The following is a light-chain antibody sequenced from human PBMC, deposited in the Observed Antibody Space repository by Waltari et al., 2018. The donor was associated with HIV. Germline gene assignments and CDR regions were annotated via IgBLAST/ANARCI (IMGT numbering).Light chain of an antibody. CDR3: QTWRTGLQV. J-gene: IGLJ3*02. CDR2: LNSDGRH. CDR1: SGHNHYV. Sequence: QVVLTQPPSASASLGASVRLTCTLSSGHNHYVIAWHQQQPEKGPRFLMKLNSDGRHRKGDGVPDRFSGSSSGAERYLIISSLQSEDAADYFCQTWRTGLQVFGGGTRLTVL. V-gene: IGLV4-69*01.